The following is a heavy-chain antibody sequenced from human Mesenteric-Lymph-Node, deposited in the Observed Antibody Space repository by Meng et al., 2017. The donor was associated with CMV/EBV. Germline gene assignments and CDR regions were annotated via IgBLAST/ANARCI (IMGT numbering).Heavy chain of an antibody. Sequence: SETLSLTCTVSGGSVSSGSYYWNWIRQPPGKGLEWIGYIYYSGSTNYNSSLKSRVIILVDTSKNQFSLKLGSVTAADTAVYYCARGGYYYYGMDVWGQGTTVTVSS. V-gene: IGHV4-61*01. D-gene: IGHD3-10*01. CDR3: ARGGYYYYGMDV. CDR2: IYYSGST. J-gene: IGHJ6*02. CDR1: GGSVSSGSYY.